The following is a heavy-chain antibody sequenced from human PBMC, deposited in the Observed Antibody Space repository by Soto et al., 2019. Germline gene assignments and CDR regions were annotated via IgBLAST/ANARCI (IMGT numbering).Heavy chain of an antibody. CDR3: AKDQDESIAVAGTLYYYYGMDV. CDR1: GFTFDDYA. D-gene: IGHD6-19*01. J-gene: IGHJ6*02. CDR2: ISWDGGST. V-gene: IGHV3-43D*03. Sequence: GGSLRLSCAASGFTFDDYAMHWVRQAPGKGLEWVSLISWDGGSTYYADSVKGRFTISRDNSKNSLYLQMNSLRAEDTALYYCAKDQDESIAVAGTLYYYYGMDVWGQGTTVTVSS.